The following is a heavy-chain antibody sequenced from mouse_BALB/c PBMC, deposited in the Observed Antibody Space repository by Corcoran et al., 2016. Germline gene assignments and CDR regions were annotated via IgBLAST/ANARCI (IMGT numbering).Heavy chain of an antibody. CDR2: IDPANGNT. CDR1: GFNIKDTY. D-gene: IGHD2-3*01. CDR3: ALYDGYS. Sequence: EVQLQQSGAELVKPGASVKLSCTASGFNIKDTYMHWVKQRPEQGLEWIGRIDPANGNTKYDPKFQGKATITADTSSNTAYLQFSSLTSEDTAVYYCALYDGYSWGQGTTLTVSS. V-gene: IGHV14-3*02. J-gene: IGHJ2*01.